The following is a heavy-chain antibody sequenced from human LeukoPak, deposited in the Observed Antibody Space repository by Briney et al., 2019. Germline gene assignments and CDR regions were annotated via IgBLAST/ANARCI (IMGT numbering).Heavy chain of an antibody. CDR1: GASISTDY. Sequence: PSETLSLTCTVSGASISTDYWSWIRQPPGKGLEWLGYIYYSGSTNYKPSLKSRVSISVDTSKNQFSLHLTSVTAADTAVYYCARDRIGSGYHGGDAFDIWGQGAMATVSS. CDR3: ARDRIGSGYHGGDAFDI. V-gene: IGHV4-59*01. CDR2: IYYSGST. D-gene: IGHD5-12*01. J-gene: IGHJ3*02.